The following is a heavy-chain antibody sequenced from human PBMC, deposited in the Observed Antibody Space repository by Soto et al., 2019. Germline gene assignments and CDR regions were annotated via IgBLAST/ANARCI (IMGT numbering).Heavy chain of an antibody. CDR2: ISYDGSNK. CDR3: AKAWGYCSGGSCYPGDYYYGMDV. CDR1: GFTFSSYG. D-gene: IGHD2-15*01. Sequence: QVQLVESGGGVVQPGRSLRLSCAASGFTFSSYGMHWVRQAPGKGLEWVAVISYDGSNKYYADSVKGRFTISRDNSKNTLYLQMNSLRAEDTAVYYCAKAWGYCSGGSCYPGDYYYGMDVWGQGTTVTVSS. J-gene: IGHJ6*02. V-gene: IGHV3-30*18.